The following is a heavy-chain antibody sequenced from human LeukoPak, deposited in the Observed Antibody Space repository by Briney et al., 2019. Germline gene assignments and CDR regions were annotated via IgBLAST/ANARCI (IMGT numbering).Heavy chain of an antibody. Sequence: GGPLRLSCAASGFTFSSYWMSWVHQAPGKGREWVANIKQDGSEKYYVASAKGRFTISRDNAKNSLYLQMNRMSAEDTAVYYCARDRTYYGDYDFYFDYWGQGTLVTVSS. J-gene: IGHJ4*02. V-gene: IGHV3-7*01. D-gene: IGHD4-17*01. CDR1: GFTFSSYW. CDR2: IKQDGSEK. CDR3: ARDRTYYGDYDFYFDY.